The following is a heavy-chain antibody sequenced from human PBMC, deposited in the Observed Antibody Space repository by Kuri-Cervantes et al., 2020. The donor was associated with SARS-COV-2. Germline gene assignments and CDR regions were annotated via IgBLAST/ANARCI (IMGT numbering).Heavy chain of an antibody. Sequence: GGSLRLSCKASGYTSRGDGFSWVRQARGGGLEWMGWISGYNGDTKYAAKFQGRVTMTRDTSTNTAYMELNNLRSDDTAVYYCVKWYHDYMWETWRYNYFDPWGPGTLVTVSS. CDR1: GYTSRGDG. CDR3: VKWYHDYMWETWRYNYFDP. D-gene: IGHD3-16*01. J-gene: IGHJ5*02. V-gene: IGHV1-18*01. CDR2: ISGYNGDT.